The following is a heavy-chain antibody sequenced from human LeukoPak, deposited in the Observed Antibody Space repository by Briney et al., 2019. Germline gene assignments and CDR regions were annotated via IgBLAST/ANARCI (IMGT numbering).Heavy chain of an antibody. CDR3: ARGRYPHTSSWYGDAFDI. CDR1: GYTFTSYG. D-gene: IGHD6-13*01. CDR2: ISGYNDNT. V-gene: IGHV1-18*01. J-gene: IGHJ3*02. Sequence: ASVKVSCKTSGYTFTSYGISWVRQAPGQGLEWMGWISGYNDNTNYAQNLQGRVTMTTDTSTSTAYMELRSLRSDDTAVYYCARGRYPHTSSWYGDAFDIWGQGTMVTVSS.